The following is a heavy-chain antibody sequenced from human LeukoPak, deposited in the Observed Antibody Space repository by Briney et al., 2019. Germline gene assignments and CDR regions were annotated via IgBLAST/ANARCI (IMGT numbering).Heavy chain of an antibody. D-gene: IGHD6-13*01. CDR1: GGSISSGGYY. Sequence: PSETLSLTCTVSGGSISSGGYYWSWIRQPPGKSLEWIGYIYHSGSTYYNPSLKSRVTISVDRSKIQFSLKLSSVTAADTAVYYRASSTFGYSSSWYEDYLGQGTLVTVSS. CDR2: IYHSGST. CDR3: ASSTFGYSSSWYEDY. V-gene: IGHV4-30-2*01. J-gene: IGHJ4*02.